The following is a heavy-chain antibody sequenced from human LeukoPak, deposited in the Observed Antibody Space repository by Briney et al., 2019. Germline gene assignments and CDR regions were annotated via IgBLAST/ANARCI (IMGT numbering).Heavy chain of an antibody. CDR1: GYSISSGYY. V-gene: IGHV4-38-2*02. J-gene: IGHJ6*03. Sequence: PSETLSLTCTVSGYSISSGYYWGWIRQPPGKGLEWIGSIYHSGSTYYNPSLKSRVTISVDKSKNQFSLKLSSVTAADTAVYYCARPTVPPLTYYYYYMDVWGKGTTVTVSS. CDR2: IYHSGST. D-gene: IGHD1-1*01. CDR3: ARPTVPPLTYYYYYMDV.